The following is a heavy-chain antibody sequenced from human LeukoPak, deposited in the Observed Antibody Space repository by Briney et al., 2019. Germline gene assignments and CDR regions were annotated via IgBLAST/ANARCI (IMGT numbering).Heavy chain of an antibody. CDR3: ASSGSYRFDY. CDR2: ISYDGSNK. D-gene: IGHD1-26*01. CDR1: GFPFSSYS. Sequence: GGSLRLSCAASGFPFSSYSMTWVRQAPGKGLEWVAVISYDGSNKYYADSVKGRFTISRDNSKNTLYLQMNSLRAEDTAVYYCASSGSYRFDYWGQGTLVTVSS. J-gene: IGHJ4*02. V-gene: IGHV3-30-3*01.